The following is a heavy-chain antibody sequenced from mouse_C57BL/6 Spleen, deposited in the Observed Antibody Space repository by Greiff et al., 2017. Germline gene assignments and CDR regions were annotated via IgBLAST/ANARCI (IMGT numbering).Heavy chain of an antibody. CDR1: GYTFTSYG. Sequence: QVQLQQSGAELARPGASVKLSCKASGYTFTSYGISWVKQRTGQGLEWIGEIYPRSGNTYYNEKFKGKATLTADKSSSTAYMELRSLTSEDSAVYFCARDVTTVVATRYFDVWGTGTTVTGAS. J-gene: IGHJ1*03. CDR3: ARDVTTVVATRYFDV. V-gene: IGHV1-81*01. D-gene: IGHD1-1*01. CDR2: IYPRSGNT.